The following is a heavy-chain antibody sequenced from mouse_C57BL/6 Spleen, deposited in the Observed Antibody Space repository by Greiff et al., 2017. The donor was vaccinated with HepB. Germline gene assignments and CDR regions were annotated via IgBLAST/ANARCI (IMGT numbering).Heavy chain of an antibody. D-gene: IGHD1-1*01. CDR3: ARNFDYGLWYFDV. V-gene: IGHV2-2*01. CDR1: GFSLTSYG. Sequence: VQVEESGPGLVQPSQSLSITCTVSGFSLTSYGVHWVRQSPGKGLEWLGVIWSGGSTDYNAAFISRLSISKDNSKSQVFFKMNSLQADDTAIYYCARNFDYGLWYFDVWGTGTTVTVSS. J-gene: IGHJ1*03. CDR2: IWSGGST.